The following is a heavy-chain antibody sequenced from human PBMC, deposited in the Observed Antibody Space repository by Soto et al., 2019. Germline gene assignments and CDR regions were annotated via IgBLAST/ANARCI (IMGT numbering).Heavy chain of an antibody. Sequence: ASVKVSCKASGYSFTSLYMHWVRQAPGQGLEWMGIINPNTGTTIYAQKFQGRVTMTRDTSTSIVYMDVSSLRSEDTAVYYCARALDYGDYFDYWGQGTLVTVSS. CDR2: INPNTGTT. CDR3: ARALDYGDYFDY. J-gene: IGHJ4*02. D-gene: IGHD4-17*01. CDR1: GYSFTSLY. V-gene: IGHV1-46*03.